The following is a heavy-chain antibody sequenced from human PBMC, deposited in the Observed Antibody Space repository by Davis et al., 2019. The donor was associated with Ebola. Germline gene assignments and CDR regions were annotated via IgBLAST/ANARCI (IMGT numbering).Heavy chain of an antibody. CDR2: IYPADSDT. D-gene: IGHD6-19*01. Sequence: PGGSLRLSCRTSGYNFTTYWIGWVRQMAGTGLEWMGIIYPADSDTRYSPSFQGQVTMSADNSLNTAYLHWSSLRASDSAMYYCARLDSSGWRPFDYWGQGTLVTVSS. CDR3: ARLDSSGWRPFDY. V-gene: IGHV5-51*01. J-gene: IGHJ4*02. CDR1: GYNFTTYW.